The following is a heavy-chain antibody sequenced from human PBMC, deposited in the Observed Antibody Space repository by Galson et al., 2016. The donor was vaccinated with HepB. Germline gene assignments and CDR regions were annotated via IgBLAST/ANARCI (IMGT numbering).Heavy chain of an antibody. D-gene: IGHD5-12*01. CDR2: IVPKFGTA. CDR1: GGSYTKNL. CDR3: ASGGVAMIDTLFYNMDV. Sequence: VKVSCKVSGGSYTKNLISWVRQAPGQGLEWMGGIVPKFGTANYAQKFQGRVTITADDSTRTVYMELGSLRSEDTALYYCASGGVAMIDTLFYNMDVWGQGTTVTGTS. V-gene: IGHV1-69*13. J-gene: IGHJ6*02.